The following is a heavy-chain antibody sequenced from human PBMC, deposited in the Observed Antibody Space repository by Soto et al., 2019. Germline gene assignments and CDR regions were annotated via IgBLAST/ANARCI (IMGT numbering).Heavy chain of an antibody. CDR2: ISSSGSTI. CDR1: GFTFSDYY. Sequence: GGSLRLSCAASGFTFSDYYMSWIRQAPGKGLEWVSYISSSGSTIYYADSVKGRFTISRDNAKNSLYLQMNSLRAEDTAVYYCARDKDTAMEDYYYYGMDVWGQGTTVTVSS. D-gene: IGHD5-18*01. J-gene: IGHJ6*02. CDR3: ARDKDTAMEDYYYYGMDV. V-gene: IGHV3-11*01.